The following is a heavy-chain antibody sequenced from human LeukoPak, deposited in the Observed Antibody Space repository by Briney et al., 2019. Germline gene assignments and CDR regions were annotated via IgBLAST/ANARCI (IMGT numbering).Heavy chain of an antibody. CDR2: ISYDGSDK. J-gene: IGHJ4*02. CDR3: AKEHRYYSGSGSYSYFNY. CDR1: GFIFSTYG. D-gene: IGHD3-10*01. Sequence: GGSLRLSCAASGFIFSTYGIHWVRQAPGKGLQWVAVISYDGSDKYYADSVKGRFTISRDNSKNTLYLQMNSLKPEDTAVYYCAKEHRYYSGSGSYSYFNYWAREPWSPSP. V-gene: IGHV3-30*18.